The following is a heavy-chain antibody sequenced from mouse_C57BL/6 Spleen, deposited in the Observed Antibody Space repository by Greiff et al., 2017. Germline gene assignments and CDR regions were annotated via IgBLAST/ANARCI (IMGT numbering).Heavy chain of an antibody. J-gene: IGHJ2*01. CDR1: GFTFSSYT. V-gene: IGHV5-9*01. D-gene: IGHD2-2*01. Sequence: EVKLVESGGGLVKPGGSLKLSCAASGFTFSSYTMSWVRQTPEKRLEWVATISGGGGNTYYPDSVKGPFTFSRDHAKNTLYLHMSSLRSEDTALYYGARGIYYGYDRGYYFGDGGQGTTLTVSS. CDR3: ARGIYYGYDRGYYFGD. CDR2: ISGGGGNT.